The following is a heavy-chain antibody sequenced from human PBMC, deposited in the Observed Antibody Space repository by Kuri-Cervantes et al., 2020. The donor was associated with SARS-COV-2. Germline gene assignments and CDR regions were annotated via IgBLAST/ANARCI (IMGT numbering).Heavy chain of an antibody. J-gene: IGHJ4*02. Sequence: GESLKISCKGSGYSFTSYWIGWVRQMPGKGLEWMGIIYPGDSYTRYSPSFQGHVTISADKSINTAYLEWSSLEASDTAMYYRARRGHYDSSGYTFDYWGQGTLVTVSS. CDR1: GYSFTSYW. CDR2: IYPGDSYT. V-gene: IGHV5-51*01. D-gene: IGHD3-22*01. CDR3: ARRGHYDSSGYTFDY.